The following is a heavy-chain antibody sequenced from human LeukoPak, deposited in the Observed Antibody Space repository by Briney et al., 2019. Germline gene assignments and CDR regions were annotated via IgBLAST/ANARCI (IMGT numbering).Heavy chain of an antibody. J-gene: IGHJ4*02. CDR1: GGTFSSYA. Sequence: ASVKVSCKASGGTFSSYAISWVRQAPGQGLEWMGGIIPIFGTANYAQKFQGRVTITADKSTSTAYMELSSLRSEDTAVYYCARSVYSSSSFFDYWGQGTLVTVSS. CDR2: IIPIFGTA. V-gene: IGHV1-69*06. CDR3: ARSVYSSSSFFDY. D-gene: IGHD6-13*01.